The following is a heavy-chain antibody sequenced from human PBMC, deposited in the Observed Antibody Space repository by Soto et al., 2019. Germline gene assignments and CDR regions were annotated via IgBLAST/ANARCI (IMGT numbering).Heavy chain of an antibody. CDR2: FDPEDGET. CDR3: ARDIGLGALGDP. CDR1: GYTLTELS. D-gene: IGHD3-16*01. V-gene: IGHV1-24*01. Sequence: ASVKVSCKVSGYTLTELSMHWVRQAPGKGLEWMGGFDPEDGETIYAQKFQGRVTMTTDTSTSTAYMELRSLRSDDTAVYYCARDIGLGALGDPWGQGTLVTVPQ. J-gene: IGHJ5*02.